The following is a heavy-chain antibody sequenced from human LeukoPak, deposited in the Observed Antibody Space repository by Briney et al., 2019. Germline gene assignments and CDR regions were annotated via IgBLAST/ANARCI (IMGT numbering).Heavy chain of an antibody. CDR3: ARAHVTIFGVVSNWFDP. CDR1: GGSISSYY. V-gene: IGHV4-4*07. D-gene: IGHD3-3*01. J-gene: IGHJ5*02. CDR2: IYTSGST. Sequence: SETLSLTCTVSGGSISSYYWSWIRQPAGKGLEWIGRIYTSGSTNYNPSLKSRVTISVDTSKNQFSLKLSSVTAADTAVYYCARAHVTIFGVVSNWFDPWGQGTLVTVSS.